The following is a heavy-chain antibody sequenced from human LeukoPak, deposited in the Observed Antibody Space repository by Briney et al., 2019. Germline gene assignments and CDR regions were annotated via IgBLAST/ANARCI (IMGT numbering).Heavy chain of an antibody. D-gene: IGHD3-22*01. CDR1: GFTFSSYW. J-gene: IGHJ4*02. CDR3: ASNRVGGYLYYFDY. V-gene: IGHV3-74*01. Sequence: GGSLRLACAASGFTFSSYWMHWVRQAPGKGLVWVSRINSDGSSTSYADSVKGRFTISRDNAKNTLYLQMNSLRAEDTAVYYCASNRVGGYLYYFDYWGQGTLVTVSS. CDR2: INSDGSST.